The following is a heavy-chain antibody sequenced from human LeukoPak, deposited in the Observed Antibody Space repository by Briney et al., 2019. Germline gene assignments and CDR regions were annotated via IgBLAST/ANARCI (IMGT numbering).Heavy chain of an antibody. CDR1: GGSISSGGYY. J-gene: IGHJ5*02. CDR3: ARSKINWFDP. Sequence: SETLSLTCTVSGGSISSGGYYWSWIRQPPGKGLEWIGYIYYSGSTSYNPSLKSRVTISVDTSKNQFSLKLSSVTAADTAVYYCARSKINWFDPWGQGTLVTVSS. V-gene: IGHV4-61*08. CDR2: IYYSGST.